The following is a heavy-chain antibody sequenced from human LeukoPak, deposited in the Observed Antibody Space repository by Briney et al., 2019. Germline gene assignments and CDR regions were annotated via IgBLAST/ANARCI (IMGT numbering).Heavy chain of an antibody. CDR2: IWYDGSNK. CDR3: ARAGSDYFDY. CDR1: GFTFSSYG. Sequence: GGSLRLSCAASGFTFSSYGMHWVRKAPGKAREWVAVIWYDGSNKYYADSVKGRFTISRDNSKNTLYLQMNSLRAEDTAVYYCARAGSDYFDYWGQGTLVTVSS. J-gene: IGHJ4*02. V-gene: IGHV3-33*01. D-gene: IGHD6-19*01.